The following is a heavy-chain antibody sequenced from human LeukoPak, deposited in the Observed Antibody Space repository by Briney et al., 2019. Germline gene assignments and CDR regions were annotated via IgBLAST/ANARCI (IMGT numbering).Heavy chain of an antibody. CDR2: IGSSGGGI. D-gene: IGHD7-27*01. CDR1: GFTFSSYA. V-gene: IGHV3-23*01. CDR3: AIDPNWGTHS. J-gene: IGHJ4*02. Sequence: GGSLRLSCAASGFTFSSYAMSWVRQAPGKRLEWVSIIGSSGGGIHYADSVKGRFTISRDNSKNALYLQMNSLRVEDTAVYYCAIDPNWGTHSWGQGVLVTVSS.